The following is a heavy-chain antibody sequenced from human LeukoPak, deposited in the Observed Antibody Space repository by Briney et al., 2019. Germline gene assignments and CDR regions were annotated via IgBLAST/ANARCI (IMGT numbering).Heavy chain of an antibody. CDR3: ARGRFSDHFDY. V-gene: IGHV1-69*04. CDR1: GGTFSSYA. J-gene: IGHJ4*02. CDR2: IIPILGIA. D-gene: IGHD3-3*01. Sequence: ASVKVSCKASGGTFSSYAISWVRQAPGQGLEWMGRIIPILGIANYAQKFQGRVTITADKSTSTAYMELSSLRPEDTAVNYCARGRFSDHFDYWGQGTLVTVSS.